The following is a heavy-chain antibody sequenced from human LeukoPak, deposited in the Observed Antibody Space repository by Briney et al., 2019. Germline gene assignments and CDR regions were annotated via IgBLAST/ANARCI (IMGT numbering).Heavy chain of an antibody. Sequence: ASVKVSCKASGYTFTGYYMHWVRQAPGQGLEWMGWINPNRGGTNYAQKFQGRVTMTRDTSISTAYMELSRLRSDDTAVYYCARGDSSGYYFPYYFDYWGQGTLVTVSS. CDR1: GYTFTGYY. D-gene: IGHD3-22*01. CDR3: ARGDSSGYYFPYYFDY. V-gene: IGHV1-2*02. J-gene: IGHJ4*02. CDR2: INPNRGGT.